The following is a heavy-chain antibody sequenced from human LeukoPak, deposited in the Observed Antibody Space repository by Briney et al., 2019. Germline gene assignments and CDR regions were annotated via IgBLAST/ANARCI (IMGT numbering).Heavy chain of an antibody. CDR3: ARERLERRPYYFDY. CDR2: IIPIFGTA. J-gene: IGHJ4*02. V-gene: IGHV1-69*05. Sequence: AASVKVSCKASGGTFSSYAISWVRQAPGQGLEWMGRIIPIFGTANYAQKFQGRVTITTDESTSTAYMELSSLRSEDTAVYYCARERLERRPYYFDYWGQGTLVTVSS. CDR1: GGTFSSYA. D-gene: IGHD1-1*01.